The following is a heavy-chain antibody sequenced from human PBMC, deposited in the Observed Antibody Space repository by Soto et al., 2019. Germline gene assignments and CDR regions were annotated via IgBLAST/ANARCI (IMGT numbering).Heavy chain of an antibody. V-gene: IGHV1-18*01. Sequence: QVPVVQSGAEVQKPGASVKVSCKASGYTFTNYAISWVRQAPGQGLEWMGWISAHSGNTNYAQKLQGRVTMTTDTSTSTAYMELRSLTSDDTAVYYCARGGGGWSSDYWGQGTLVTVSS. D-gene: IGHD6-19*01. J-gene: IGHJ4*02. CDR2: ISAHSGNT. CDR3: ARGGGGWSSDY. CDR1: GYTFTNYA.